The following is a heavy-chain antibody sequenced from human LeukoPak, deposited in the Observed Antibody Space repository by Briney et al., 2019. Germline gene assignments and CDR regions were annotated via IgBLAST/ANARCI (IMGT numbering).Heavy chain of an antibody. Sequence: PGGSLRLSCAASAFTFSGYWMSWVRQAPGEGLEWVANIKQDGSEKSYVDSVRGRFTISRDNAKNSLYLQMNSLRAKDTAVYYCARGPSYCGNNCYYYFDSWGQGTLVTVSS. CDR2: IKQDGSEK. V-gene: IGHV3-7*01. J-gene: IGHJ4*02. CDR1: AFTFSGYW. CDR3: ARGPSYCGNNCYYYFDS. D-gene: IGHD2-21*01.